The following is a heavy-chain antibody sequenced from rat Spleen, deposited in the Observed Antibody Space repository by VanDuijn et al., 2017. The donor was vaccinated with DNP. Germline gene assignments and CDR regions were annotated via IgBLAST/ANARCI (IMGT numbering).Heavy chain of an antibody. CDR1: GLSLTSYG. CDR2: IWGAGST. V-gene: IGHV2-77*01. D-gene: IGHD1-3*01. J-gene: IGHJ3*01. CDR3: MVSTFAY. Sequence: QVQMKETGPGLVQTTQTLSVTCTVSGLSLTSYGVHWVRQAPGKGLEWMGIIWGAGSTNNNSALKSRLSISRVPSKSQVFLTMNSLQTDDTAVYYCMVSTFAYWGQGTLVTVSS.